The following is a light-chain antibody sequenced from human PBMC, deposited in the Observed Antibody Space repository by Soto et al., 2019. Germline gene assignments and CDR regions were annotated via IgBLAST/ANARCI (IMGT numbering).Light chain of an antibody. J-gene: IGKJ4*01. V-gene: IGKV1-33*01. CDR2: DAS. Sequence: DIQMPQSPSSLSASVGDRVTITCQASQDLSNYLTWYQQKPGKAPQLLIYDASNLETGVPSRFSGSGSGTDFTFTISSLQPEDIATYYCQQYDNLPLTFGGGTKVEIK. CDR1: QDLSNY. CDR3: QQYDNLPLT.